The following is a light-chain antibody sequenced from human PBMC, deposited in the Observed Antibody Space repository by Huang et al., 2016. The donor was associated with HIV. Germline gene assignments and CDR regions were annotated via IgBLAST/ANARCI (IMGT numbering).Light chain of an antibody. CDR2: AAS. Sequence: DIQLTQSPSAMSASVGDRVSITCRASQDISNYLAWFQQKRGGAPKRLIYAASRLQSGVPSRFSGSGSGTKFTLTISGLQPEDFATYYCLQHHGYPRTFGQGTNV. CDR1: QDISNY. CDR3: LQHHGYPRT. V-gene: IGKV1-17*03. J-gene: IGKJ1*01.